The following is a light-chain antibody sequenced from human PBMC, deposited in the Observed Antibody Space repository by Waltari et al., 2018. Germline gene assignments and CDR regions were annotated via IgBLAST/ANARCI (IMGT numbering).Light chain of an antibody. CDR2: GAS. Sequence: DIQMSQSPSTLSASVGDRVTITCRASRSFSTGLAWYQQKPGKAPNLLIYGASTLEIGVPSRFSGSGSGKDFSLTISSLQPDDFATYYCQQYATYPRTFGQGTNVEVK. J-gene: IGKJ1*01. CDR3: QQYATYPRT. V-gene: IGKV1-5*03. CDR1: RSFSTG.